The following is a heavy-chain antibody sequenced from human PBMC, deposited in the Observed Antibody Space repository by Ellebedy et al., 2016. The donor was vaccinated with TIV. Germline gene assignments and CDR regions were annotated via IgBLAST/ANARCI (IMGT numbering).Heavy chain of an antibody. CDR1: GGSFDPSY. J-gene: IGHJ4*02. V-gene: IGHV4-34*01. Sequence: MPSETLSLTCAVYGGSFDPSYWSWIRQPPGKGLEWMGEINHSGTTTYSPSLRSRATISLDTFKNELSLVVTSVTAADTAMYYCVWGSYYDYWGQGTLVSVSS. CDR3: VWGSYYDY. CDR2: INHSGTT. D-gene: IGHD3-16*01.